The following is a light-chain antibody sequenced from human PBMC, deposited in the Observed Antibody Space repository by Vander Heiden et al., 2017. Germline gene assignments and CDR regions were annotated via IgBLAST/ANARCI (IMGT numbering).Light chain of an antibody. Sequence: SSVLPQPPSVSVAPGQTARITCGGNNSGSKSVHWYQQKPGQAPVLVVYDDSDRPSGIPERFSGSNSGNTATMTISRVEAGDEADYYCQVWYSSSDHGVFGGGTKLTVL. V-gene: IGLV3-21*02. CDR2: DDS. CDR3: QVWYSSSDHGV. J-gene: IGLJ2*01. CDR1: NSGSKS.